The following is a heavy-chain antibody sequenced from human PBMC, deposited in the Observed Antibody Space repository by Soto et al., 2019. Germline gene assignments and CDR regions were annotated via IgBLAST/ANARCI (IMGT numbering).Heavy chain of an antibody. Sequence: WIGEINHSGSTNYNPSLKSRVTISVDTSKNQFSLKLSSVTAADTAVYYCARVRGAAAGTSFYYYHGMEVWRQGTTVTVSS. V-gene: IGHV4-34*01. J-gene: IGHJ6*02. CDR2: INHSGST. CDR3: ARVRGAAAGTSFYYYHGMEV. D-gene: IGHD6-13*01.